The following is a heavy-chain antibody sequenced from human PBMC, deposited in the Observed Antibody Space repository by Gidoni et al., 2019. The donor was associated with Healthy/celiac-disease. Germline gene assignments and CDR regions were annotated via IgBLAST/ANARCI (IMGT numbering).Heavy chain of an antibody. CDR2: ISWNSGSI. CDR1: GFTFDDYA. V-gene: IGHV3-9*01. D-gene: IGHD3-22*01. CDR3: AKGLDSSGYADAFDI. Sequence: EVQLVESGGGLVQPGRSLRLSCAASGFTFDDYAMQLVRQAPGKGLEGVSGISWNSGSIGYADSVKGRFTISRDNAKNSLYLQMNSLRAEDTALYYCAKGLDSSGYADAFDIWGQGTMVTVSS. J-gene: IGHJ3*02.